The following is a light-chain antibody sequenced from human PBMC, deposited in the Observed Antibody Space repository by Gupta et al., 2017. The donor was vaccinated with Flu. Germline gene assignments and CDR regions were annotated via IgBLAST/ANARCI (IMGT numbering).Light chain of an antibody. CDR2: DSS. CDR3: QQRYSWYT. J-gene: IGKJ2*01. CDR1: QNIGVF. Sequence: EIVLTQSPVTLSLSPGERATLSCRASQNIGVFLAWFQQKPGQPPRLGIYDSSNRFTGVPARFSGSGSGTDFTLTISGVEPEDFALYYCQQRYSWYTFGQGTKLEV. V-gene: IGKV3-11*01.